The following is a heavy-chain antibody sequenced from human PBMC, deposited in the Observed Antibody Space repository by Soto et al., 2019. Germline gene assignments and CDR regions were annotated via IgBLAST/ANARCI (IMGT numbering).Heavy chain of an antibody. D-gene: IGHD3-16*02. CDR3: ASFSTVITGYDY. CDR2: IYYSGST. Sequence: PSETLSLTCTVSGGSISSYYWSWIRQPPGKGLEWIGYIYYSGSTYYNPSLKSRVTISVDTSKNQFSLKLSSVTAADTAVYYCASFSTVITGYDYWGQGTLVTVSS. J-gene: IGHJ4*02. CDR1: GGSISSYY. V-gene: IGHV4-59*06.